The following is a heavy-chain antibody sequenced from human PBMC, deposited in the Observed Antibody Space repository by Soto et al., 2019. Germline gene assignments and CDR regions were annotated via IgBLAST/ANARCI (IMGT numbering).Heavy chain of an antibody. Sequence: PSETLSRTGGVSGGAISGSNWWSWVRQPPGKRLARIGEIYHSGSTNYNPSLKSRVTRSLAKSKNRFSLRLSSVTAADTAVYYCRSAPGETSRWDNGMGVRGQRTTV. J-gene: IGHJ6*02. V-gene: IGHV4-4*02. CDR1: GGAISGSNW. CDR2: IYHSGST. D-gene: IGHD6-13*01. CDR3: RSAPGETSRWDNGMGV.